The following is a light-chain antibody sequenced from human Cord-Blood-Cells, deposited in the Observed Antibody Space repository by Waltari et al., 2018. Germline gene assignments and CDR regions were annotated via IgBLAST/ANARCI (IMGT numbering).Light chain of an antibody. CDR3: CSYAGSSTLV. J-gene: IGLJ2*01. V-gene: IGLV2-23*01. Sequence: QSALTQPASVSGSPGQSITLSCTGTSSDVGCYNLVPWYQQHPGKAPKLMIYEGSKRPSGVSNRFSGSKSGNTASLTISGLQAEDEADYYCCSYAGSSTLVFGGGTKLTVL. CDR1: SSDVGCYNL. CDR2: EGS.